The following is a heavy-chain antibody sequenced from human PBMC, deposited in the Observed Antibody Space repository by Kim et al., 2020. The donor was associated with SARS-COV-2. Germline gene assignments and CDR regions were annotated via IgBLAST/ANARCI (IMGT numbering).Heavy chain of an antibody. Sequence: SGPTLVNPTQTLTLTCSFSGFSLSTTGVGVGWIRQPPGKALEWLALIYWDDDKRYSPSLKSRLTITKDTSKNQVVLTMTNMDPVDTATYYCAHRPKDDTIFGAGSGMDVWGQGTTVTVSS. D-gene: IGHD3-3*01. V-gene: IGHV2-5*02. J-gene: IGHJ6*02. CDR2: IYWDDDK. CDR3: AHRPKDDTIFGAGSGMDV. CDR1: GFSLSTTGVG.